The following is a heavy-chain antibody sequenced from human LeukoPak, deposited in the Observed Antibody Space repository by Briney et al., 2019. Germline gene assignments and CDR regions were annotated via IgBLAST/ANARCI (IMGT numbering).Heavy chain of an antibody. CDR1: GYTFTSYD. V-gene: IGHV1-8*01. Sequence: ASLKVSCKASGYTFTSYDINWVRQATGQGLEWMGWMNPNSGNTGYAQKFQGRVTMTRNTSISTAYMELSSLRSEDTAVYYCARVMGSRPYLKQQLAYWGQGTLVTVSS. CDR2: MNPNSGNT. CDR3: ARVMGSRPYLKQQLAY. J-gene: IGHJ4*02. D-gene: IGHD6-13*01.